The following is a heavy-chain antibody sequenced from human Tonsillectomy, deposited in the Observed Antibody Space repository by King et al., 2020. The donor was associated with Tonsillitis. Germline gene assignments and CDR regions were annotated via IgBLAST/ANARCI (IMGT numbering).Heavy chain of an antibody. Sequence: VQLVESGGGVVQPGRSLRLSCAGSGFSFNNYGMHWVRQAPGQGLEWVAVVSSDGRTVFYGDSVKGRFTISRDNSKNTMDLQMNSLRSEDTAMYYCTKEEESSCRYKFSFDFWGQGPLVTVSS. V-gene: IGHV3-30*18. CDR2: VSSDGRTV. J-gene: IGHJ4*02. D-gene: IGHD1-14*01. CDR3: TKEEESSCRYKFSFDF. CDR1: GFSFNNYG.